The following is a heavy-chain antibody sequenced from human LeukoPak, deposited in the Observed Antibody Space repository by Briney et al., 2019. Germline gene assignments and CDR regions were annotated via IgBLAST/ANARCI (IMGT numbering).Heavy chain of an antibody. CDR2: INPNNGDT. V-gene: IGHV1-2*02. Sequence: GASVKVSCKASGYIFTGYYMHWVRQAPGQGLEWMGWINPNNGDTKYAQKFQGRVTMTTDTSISTAYMELSRLKSDDTAVYYCARDQIMGNTSYNWFEPWGQGTQVTVSS. J-gene: IGHJ5*02. D-gene: IGHD1-26*01. CDR1: GYIFTGYY. CDR3: ARDQIMGNTSYNWFEP.